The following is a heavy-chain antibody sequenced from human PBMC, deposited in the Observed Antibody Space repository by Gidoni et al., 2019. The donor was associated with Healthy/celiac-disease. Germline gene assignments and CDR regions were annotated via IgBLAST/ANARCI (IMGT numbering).Heavy chain of an antibody. D-gene: IGHD1-1*01. CDR3: ARGGFWNEPYYMDV. CDR2: IGTAGDT. CDR1: GFTFSSYD. Sequence: EVQLVESGGGLVQPGGSLRLSCAASGFTFSSYDMHWVRQATGKGLGWVLAIGTAGDTYYPGSVKGRFTISRENAKNSLYLQMNSLRAGDTAVYYCARGGFWNEPYYMDVWGKGTTVTVSS. J-gene: IGHJ6*03. V-gene: IGHV3-13*01.